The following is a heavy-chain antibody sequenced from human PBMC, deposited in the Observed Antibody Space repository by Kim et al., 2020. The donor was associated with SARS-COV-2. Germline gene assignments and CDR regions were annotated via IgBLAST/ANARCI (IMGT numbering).Heavy chain of an antibody. CDR1: GGSINEHF. CDR2: VYSSGNT. CDR3: ARGGDSMVY. V-gene: IGHV4-4*07. Sequence: SETLSLTCTVSGGSINEHFWNWIRQPAGKGLEWIGQVYSSGNTHYNPSLRSRVTMSVDTSKNEFSLELTSVTAADTAAYYCARGGDSMVYWGPGAPVTVS. J-gene: IGHJ4*02. D-gene: IGHD3-10*01.